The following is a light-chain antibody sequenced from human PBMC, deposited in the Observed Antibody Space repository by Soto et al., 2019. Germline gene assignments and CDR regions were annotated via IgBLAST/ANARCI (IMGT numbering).Light chain of an antibody. Sequence: QSALTQPASVSGSPGQSITISCIGTSSDVGGYNYVSWYQQHPGKAPKLMIYDVSNRPSGVSNRFSGSKSGNTASLTISGLQAEDEADYYCSSYTSSSRVFGGGTKLT. CDR3: SSYTSSSRV. CDR1: SSDVGGYNY. J-gene: IGLJ2*01. CDR2: DVS. V-gene: IGLV2-14*01.